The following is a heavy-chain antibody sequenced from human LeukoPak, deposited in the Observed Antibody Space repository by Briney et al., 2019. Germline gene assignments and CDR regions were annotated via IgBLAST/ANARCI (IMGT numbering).Heavy chain of an antibody. CDR2: IYYSGST. V-gene: IGHV4-59*11. CDR1: GGSISSHY. D-gene: IGHD3-3*02. Sequence: SETLSLTCTVSGGSISSHYWSWIRQPPGKGLEWIGYIYYSGSTNYNPSLKSRVTISVDTSKNQFSLKLSSVTAADTAVYYCARANPFHSDYWGQGTLVTVSS. CDR3: ARANPFHSDY. J-gene: IGHJ4*02.